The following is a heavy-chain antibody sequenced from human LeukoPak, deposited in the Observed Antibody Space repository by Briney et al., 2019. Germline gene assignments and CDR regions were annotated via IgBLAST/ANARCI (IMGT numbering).Heavy chain of an antibody. CDR1: GFTFSSYG. D-gene: IGHD1-26*01. V-gene: IGHV3-33*01. Sequence: PGGSLRLSCAASGFTFSSYGMRWVRQAPGKGLEWVAVIRYDGSNKYYADSVQARFTISRDNSKSTLYLQMNSQRAEDTAVYYCARNSGSYGYHLGRHAFDIWGQGTMVTVSS. CDR3: ARNSGSYGYHLGRHAFDI. J-gene: IGHJ3*02. CDR2: IRYDGSNK.